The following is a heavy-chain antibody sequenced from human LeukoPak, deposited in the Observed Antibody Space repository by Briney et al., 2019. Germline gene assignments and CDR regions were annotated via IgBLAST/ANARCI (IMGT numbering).Heavy chain of an antibody. Sequence: ASVKVSCKASGYTFTSYDINWVRQTSGQGLAWMGWMNPNSGHTGYAQKFQGRLTMTRNTSIRTAYMELTRLRSEDTAVYFCARGRGYLSSNLDSWGQGTLVTVSS. CDR2: MNPNSGHT. V-gene: IGHV1-8*01. CDR3: ARGRGYLSSNLDS. J-gene: IGHJ4*02. D-gene: IGHD5-18*01. CDR1: GYTFTSYD.